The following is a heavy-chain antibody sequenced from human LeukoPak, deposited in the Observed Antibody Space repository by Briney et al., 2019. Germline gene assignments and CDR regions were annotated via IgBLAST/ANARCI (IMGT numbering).Heavy chain of an antibody. Sequence: GASVKVSCKASGYTFTGYYMHWVRQAPGQGLEWMGWINPNSGGTNYAQKFQGRVTMTRDTSISTAYMELSRLRSDDTAVYYCARRVTFGAVIVNFDYWGQGTLVTVSS. CDR1: GYTFTGYY. D-gene: IGHD3-16*02. CDR3: ARRVTFGAVIVNFDY. J-gene: IGHJ4*02. V-gene: IGHV1-2*02. CDR2: INPNSGGT.